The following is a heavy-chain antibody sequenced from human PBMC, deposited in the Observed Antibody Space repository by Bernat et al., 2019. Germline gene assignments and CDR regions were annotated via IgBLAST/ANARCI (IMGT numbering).Heavy chain of an antibody. J-gene: IGHJ4*02. CDR2: IKSNTYGGTT. CDR1: GFTFGDYA. V-gene: IGHV3-49*03. D-gene: IGHD6-19*01. CDR3: ARGLGTLIIAVFDY. Sequence: EVQLVQSGGGLVQPGRSLRLSCTPSGFTFGDYAMSWFRQAPGKGLEWVGFIKSNTYGGTTDYAASVRGRFTISRDDSKSIAYLQMNSPRSEDTAVYYCARGLGTLIIAVFDYWGQGTLVTVSS.